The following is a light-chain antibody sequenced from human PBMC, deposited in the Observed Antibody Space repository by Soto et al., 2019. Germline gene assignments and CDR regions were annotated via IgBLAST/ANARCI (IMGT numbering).Light chain of an antibody. CDR2: KAS. Sequence: DIQMTQSPSTLSASVGDRVTITCRASQSISSWLAWYQQKPGKAPKLLIYKASSLESGVPSRFSGSGSGTEFTLTISSLQSKDFVVYYCQQYNDWPPKQYTFGPGTKLEIK. J-gene: IGKJ2*01. V-gene: IGKV1-5*03. CDR1: QSISSW. CDR3: QQYNDWPPKQYT.